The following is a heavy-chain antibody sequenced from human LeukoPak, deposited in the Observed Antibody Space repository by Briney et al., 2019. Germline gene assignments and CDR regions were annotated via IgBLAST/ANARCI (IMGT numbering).Heavy chain of an antibody. V-gene: IGHV1-69*02. CDR1: GGTFSSYT. J-gene: IGHJ5*02. CDR2: IIPILGIA. CDR3: ASGEFELRNIGPNWFDP. D-gene: IGHD1-7*01. Sequence: VASVKVSCKASGGTFSSYTISWVRQAPGQGLEWMGRIIPILGIANYAQKFQGRVTITADKSTSTAYMDLSSLRSQATAVYYCASGEFELRNIGPNWFDPWGQVTLVTVSS.